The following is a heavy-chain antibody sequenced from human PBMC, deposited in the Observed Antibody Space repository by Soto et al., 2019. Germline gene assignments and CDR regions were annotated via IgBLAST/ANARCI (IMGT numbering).Heavy chain of an antibody. CDR1: GYTLTELS. CDR3: ATWDTVTGYYYMDV. V-gene: IGHV1-24*01. D-gene: IGHD4-17*01. CDR2: FDPEDGET. J-gene: IGHJ6*03. Sequence: ASVKVSCKVSGYTLTELSMHWVRQAPGKGLEWMGGFDPEDGETIYAQKFQGRVTMTEDTYTDTAYMELSSLRSEDTAVYYCATWDTVTGYYYMDVWGKGTTVTVSS.